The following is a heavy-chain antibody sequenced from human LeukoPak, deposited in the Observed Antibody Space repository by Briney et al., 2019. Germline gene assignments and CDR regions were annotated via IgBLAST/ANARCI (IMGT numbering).Heavy chain of an antibody. J-gene: IGHJ4*02. CDR3: SRGSGWLSVY. CDR2: ISGGTT. CDR1: GFTIGDYL. Sequence: GGSLRLSCTASGFTIGDYLMSWFRQAPGKGLEWIGFISGGTTEYAASVKGRFTISRDDSTSIAYLQMNSLTTEDTAVYYCSRGSGWLSVYWGRGTLVTVSS. V-gene: IGHV3-49*03. D-gene: IGHD6-19*01.